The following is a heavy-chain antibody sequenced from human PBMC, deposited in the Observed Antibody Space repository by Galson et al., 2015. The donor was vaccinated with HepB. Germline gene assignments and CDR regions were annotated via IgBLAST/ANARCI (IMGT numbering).Heavy chain of an antibody. D-gene: IGHD6-19*01. CDR1: GFTFSTYW. V-gene: IGHV3-74*01. Sequence: PRLSCAASGFTFSTYWMHWVRQAPGKGLVWVSRINSDGSSTTYADSVKGRFTISRDNAKNTLYLQMNSLRAEDTAVYYCARARIAVAGFDYWGQGTLVTVSS. CDR2: INSDGSST. J-gene: IGHJ4*02. CDR3: ARARIAVAGFDY.